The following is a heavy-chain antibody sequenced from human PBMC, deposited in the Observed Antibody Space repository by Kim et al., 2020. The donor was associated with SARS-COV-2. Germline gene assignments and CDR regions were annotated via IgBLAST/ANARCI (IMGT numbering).Heavy chain of an antibody. V-gene: IGHV1-2*02. D-gene: IGHD3-10*01. J-gene: IGHJ4*02. CDR2: GET. CDR3: ARSGEFDY. Sequence: GETKYAQKFQGRVTMTRDKPISTAYMELNSLISDDTAVYYCARSGEFDYWGQGALVTVSS.